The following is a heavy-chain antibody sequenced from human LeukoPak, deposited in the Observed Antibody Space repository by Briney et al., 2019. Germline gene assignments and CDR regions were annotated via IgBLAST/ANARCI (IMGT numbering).Heavy chain of an antibody. Sequence: APVKVSCKASGYTFTNYGISWVRQAPGQGLEWMGWISVYNGNTNYAQKFQGRVTMATDTSTTTAYMELRSLRSDDTAVYFCARGSEQWPNDYGGQGTRVTVSS. V-gene: IGHV1-18*01. CDR3: ARGSEQWPNDY. D-gene: IGHD6-19*01. CDR2: ISVYNGNT. J-gene: IGHJ4*02. CDR1: GYTFTNYG.